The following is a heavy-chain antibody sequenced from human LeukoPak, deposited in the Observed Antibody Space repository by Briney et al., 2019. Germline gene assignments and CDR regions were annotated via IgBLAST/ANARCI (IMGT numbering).Heavy chain of an antibody. CDR2: FDPEDGET. CDR1: GYTLTELS. V-gene: IGHV1-24*01. CDR3: ATEGGIVGATGGWDFDY. Sequence: ASVKVSRKVSGYTLTELSMHWVRQAPGKGLEWMGGFDPEDGETIYAQKFQGRVTMTEDTSTDTAYMELSSLRSEDTAVYYCATEGGIVGATGGWDFDYWGQGTLVTVSS. D-gene: IGHD1-26*01. J-gene: IGHJ4*02.